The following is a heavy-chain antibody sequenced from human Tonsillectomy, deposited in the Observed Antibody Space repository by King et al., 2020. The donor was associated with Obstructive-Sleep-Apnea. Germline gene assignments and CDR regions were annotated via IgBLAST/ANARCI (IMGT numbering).Heavy chain of an antibody. J-gene: IGHJ6*02. V-gene: IGHV3-11*06. CDR2: ISSSSSYT. D-gene: IGHD6-6*01. CDR1: GFTFSDYY. CDR3: ARVRIEYSSPSVYYGMDV. Sequence: VQLVESGGGLVKPGGSLRLSCAASGFTFSDYYMSWIRQAPGKGLEWVSYISSSSSYTNYADSVKGRFTISRDNAKNSLYLQMNSLRAEDTAVYYCARVRIEYSSPSVYYGMDVWGQGTTVTVSS.